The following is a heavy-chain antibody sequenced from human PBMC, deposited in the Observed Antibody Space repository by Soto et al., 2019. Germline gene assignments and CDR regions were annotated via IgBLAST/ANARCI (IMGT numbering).Heavy chain of an antibody. CDR1: GGSLITSNYY. CDR2: IYYTGSP. V-gene: IGHV4-39*01. D-gene: IGHD3-22*01. J-gene: IGHJ4*02. CDR3: ARLLHDSRGYYYFDY. Sequence: QLQLQESGPGLVKPSETLSLTCTVSGGSLITSNYYWGWIRQPPGKGLEWIGSIYYTGSPYNHPSLKSRVTMSVDTPKNQFSLNLSSVTAADTAVYYCARLLHDSRGYYYFDYWGQGTLVTVSS.